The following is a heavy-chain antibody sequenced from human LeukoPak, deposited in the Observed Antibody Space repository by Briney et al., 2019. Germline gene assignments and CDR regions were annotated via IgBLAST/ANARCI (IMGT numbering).Heavy chain of an antibody. CDR2: IYSDNT. V-gene: IGHV3-53*01. J-gene: IGHJ4*02. CDR3: AKYRPDSYGYRDY. D-gene: IGHD5-18*01. CDR1: GFTVSSNS. Sequence: GGSLRLSCTVSGFTVSSNSMSWVRQAPGKGLEWVSFIYSDNTHYSDSVKGRFTISRDNSKNTLYLQMNSLRAEDTALYYCAKYRPDSYGYRDYWGQGTLITVSS.